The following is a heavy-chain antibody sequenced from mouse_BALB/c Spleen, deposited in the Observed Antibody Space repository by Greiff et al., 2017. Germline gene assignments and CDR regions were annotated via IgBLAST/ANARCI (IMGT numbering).Heavy chain of an antibody. CDR2: ISYSGST. V-gene: IGHV3-8*02. CDR3: ARYRGYRSPYYFDY. D-gene: IGHD2-14*01. J-gene: IGHJ2*01. Sequence: VQLQQSGPSLVKPSQTLSLTCSVTGDSITSGYWNWIRKFPGNKLEYMGYISYSGSTYYNPSLKSRISITRDTSKNQYYLQLNSVTTEDTATYYCARYRGYRSPYYFDYWGQGTTLTVSS. CDR1: GDSITSGY.